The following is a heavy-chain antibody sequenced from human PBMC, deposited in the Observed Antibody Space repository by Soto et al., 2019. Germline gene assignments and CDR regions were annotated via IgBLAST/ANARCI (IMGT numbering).Heavy chain of an antibody. CDR1: GGSISSGGYY. J-gene: IGHJ4*02. V-gene: IGHV4-31*03. CDR2: IYYSGST. Sequence: PSETLSLTCTVSGGSISSGGYYWSWIRQHPGKGLEWIGYIYYSGSTYYNPSLKSRVTISVDTSKNQFSLKLSSVPAADTAVYYCARDSPTLAAEAGYWGQGTLVTVSS. D-gene: IGHD6-13*01. CDR3: ARDSPTLAAEAGY.